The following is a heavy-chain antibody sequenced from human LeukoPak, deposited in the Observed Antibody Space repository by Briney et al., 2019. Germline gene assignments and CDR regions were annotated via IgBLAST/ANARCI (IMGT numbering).Heavy chain of an antibody. CDR3: ASGSYCDY. D-gene: IGHD1-26*01. Sequence: PGGSLRLSCAASGFTFSSYAMHWVRQAPGKGLEYVSAISSNGGSTYYANSVKGRFTISRDNSKNTLYLQMGSLRAEDMAVYYCASGSYCDYWGQGTLVTVSS. CDR1: GFTFSSYA. V-gene: IGHV3-64*01. J-gene: IGHJ4*02. CDR2: ISSNGGST.